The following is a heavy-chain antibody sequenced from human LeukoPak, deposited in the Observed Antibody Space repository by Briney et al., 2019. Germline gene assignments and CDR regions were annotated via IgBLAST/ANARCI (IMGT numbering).Heavy chain of an antibody. D-gene: IGHD4-17*01. Sequence: ASVKVSCKASGYTFTGYYLFWVRQAAGQGLEWMGWINPNTGDTRYGRKLQGRVTLTRDTSIRTTYMELSSLRSDDTAVYYCARDERFCNGDIQYPDLGYWGQGTLVTVSS. CDR1: GYTFTGYY. V-gene: IGHV1-2*02. J-gene: IGHJ4*02. CDR2: INPNTGDT. CDR3: ARDERFCNGDIQYPDLGY.